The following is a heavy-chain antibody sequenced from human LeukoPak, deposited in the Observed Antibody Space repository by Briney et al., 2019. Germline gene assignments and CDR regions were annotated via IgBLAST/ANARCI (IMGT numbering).Heavy chain of an antibody. D-gene: IGHD5-24*01. CDR3: AINPPGRDGYNVLSNWFDP. J-gene: IGHJ5*02. CDR1: GYTFTSYY. Sequence: GASVKVSCKASGYTFTSYYMHWVRQAPGQGLEWMGIINPSGGSTSYAQKFQGRVTMTRDTSTSTVYMELSSLRSEDTAVYYCAINPPGRDGYNVLSNWFDPWGQGTLVTVSS. V-gene: IGHV1-46*01. CDR2: INPSGGST.